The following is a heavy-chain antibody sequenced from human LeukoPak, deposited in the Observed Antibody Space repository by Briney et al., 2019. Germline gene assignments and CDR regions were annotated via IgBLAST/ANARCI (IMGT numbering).Heavy chain of an antibody. CDR1: GGSISSTNYY. CDR3: ARRAMDRDAFDI. J-gene: IGHJ3*02. D-gene: IGHD3/OR15-3a*01. CDR2: IYYSGNT. V-gene: IGHV4-39*01. Sequence: SETLSLTCTVSGGSISSTNYYWGWIRQPPGKGLEWIAYIYYSGNTYYNPSLKSRVTISVDTSKNQFSLKVTSVTAADTAVYYCARRAMDRDAFDIWGQGTIVTVSS.